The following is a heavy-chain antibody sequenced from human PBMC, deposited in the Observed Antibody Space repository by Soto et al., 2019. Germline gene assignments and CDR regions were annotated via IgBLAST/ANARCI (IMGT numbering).Heavy chain of an antibody. CDR3: AKSLIPTVATTPFDY. V-gene: IGHV3-23*01. CDR1: GFTFSSYA. D-gene: IGHD4-17*01. J-gene: IGHJ4*02. CDR2: ISGSGGST. Sequence: PGGSLRLSCAASGFTFSSYAMSWVRQAPGKGLEWVSAISGSGGSTYYADSVKGRFTISRDNSKNTLYLQMNSLRAEDTAVYYCAKSLIPTVATTPFDYWGQGTLVTASS.